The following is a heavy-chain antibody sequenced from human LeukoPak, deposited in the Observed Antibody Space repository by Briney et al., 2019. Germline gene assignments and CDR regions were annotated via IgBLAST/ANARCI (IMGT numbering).Heavy chain of an antibody. CDR2: INTNTGNP. CDR1: GYTFTSYY. D-gene: IGHD5-12*01. Sequence: GASVKVSCKASGYTFTSYYMHWVRQAPGQGLEWMGWINTNTGNPTYAQGFTGRFVFSLDTSVSTAYLQISSLKAEDTAVYYCARDGYSGYDPLEDWFDPWGQGTLVTVSS. CDR3: ARDGYSGYDPLEDWFDP. V-gene: IGHV7-4-1*02. J-gene: IGHJ5*02.